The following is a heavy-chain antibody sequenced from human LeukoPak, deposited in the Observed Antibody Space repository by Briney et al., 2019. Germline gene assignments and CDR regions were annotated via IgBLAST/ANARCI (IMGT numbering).Heavy chain of an antibody. CDR3: ATEGSFDY. Sequence: GGSLRLSCAASGFTFSSYGMHWVRRAPGKGLEWVAVISFDASNKYYADSVKGRFTISRDNSKNTLYLQMNSLRAEDAAVYYCATEGSFDYWGQGTLVTVSS. J-gene: IGHJ4*02. CDR2: ISFDASNK. CDR1: GFTFSSYG. V-gene: IGHV3-30*03.